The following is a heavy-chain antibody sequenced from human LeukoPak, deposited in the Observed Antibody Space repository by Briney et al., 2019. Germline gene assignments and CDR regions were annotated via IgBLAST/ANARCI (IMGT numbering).Heavy chain of an antibody. CDR2: IYYSGST. J-gene: IGHJ4*02. Sequence: SETLSLTCTVSGGSISSYYWSWIRQPPGKGLEWIGYIYYSGSTNYNPSLKSRVTKSVDTSKNQFSLKLSSVTAADTAVYYCARHRSLGGSYPAYFDYWGQGTLVTVSS. CDR3: ARHRSLGGSYPAYFDY. V-gene: IGHV4-59*08. D-gene: IGHD1-26*01. CDR1: GGSISSYY.